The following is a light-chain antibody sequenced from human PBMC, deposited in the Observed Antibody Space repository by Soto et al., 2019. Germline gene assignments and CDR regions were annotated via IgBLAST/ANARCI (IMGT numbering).Light chain of an antibody. J-gene: IGLJ2*01. CDR2: DDD. CDR3: AAWDDSLGAVV. Sequence: QSVMTQPPSVSAAPGQKVTISCSGSSSNIGGNSVSWYQQLPGTAPKLLIYDDDKRPSGIPDRFSGSKSGTSATLGISGLQSDDEFDYYCAAWDDSLGAVVFGGGTKLTVL. V-gene: IGLV1-51*01. CDR1: SSNIGGNS.